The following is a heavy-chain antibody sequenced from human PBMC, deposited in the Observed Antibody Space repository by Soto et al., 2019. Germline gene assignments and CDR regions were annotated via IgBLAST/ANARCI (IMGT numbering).Heavy chain of an antibody. Sequence: QVQLVQSGAEVKKPGASVKVSCKASGYPFTDYAIHWVRQAPGQRPEWMGWINPLNGNTKYSQTFRGRVTISRDTAETTGYMELVGLRSEDTAVYYCARQMVRGVDWFDTWGQGTLVTVSS. V-gene: IGHV1-3*01. CDR1: GYPFTDYA. J-gene: IGHJ5*02. D-gene: IGHD3-10*01. CDR2: INPLNGNT. CDR3: ARQMVRGVDWFDT.